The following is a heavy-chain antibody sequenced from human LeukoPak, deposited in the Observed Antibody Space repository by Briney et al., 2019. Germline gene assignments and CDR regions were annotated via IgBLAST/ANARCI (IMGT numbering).Heavy chain of an antibody. J-gene: IGHJ5*02. CDR2: IYSSGDT. Sequence: WETLSLTCGVSGGSLSNYFWRWIRQPPGKGLEWIGFIYSSGDTKYNPSLKSRVSVTADTSKHQRCRTLRSETAADTAVYYCARDLERGVIGGFGPWGQGTLVTVSS. CDR3: ARDLERGVIGGFGP. D-gene: IGHD3-10*01. V-gene: IGHV4-59*01. CDR1: GGSLSNYF.